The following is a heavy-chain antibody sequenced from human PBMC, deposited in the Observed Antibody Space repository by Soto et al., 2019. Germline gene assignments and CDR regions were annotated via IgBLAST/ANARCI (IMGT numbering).Heavy chain of an antibody. CDR1: GGTFSSYA. CDR2: IIPIYGPA. Sequence: QVPLVQSGAEVKKPGSSVTVSCKASGGTFSSYAIHWVRQAPGQGLEWMGGIIPIYGPAKYAQRFRGRVTITADESTTTVYMELTSLTSQDTAVYYCARVTSMVRGVIDNWFDPWGHGTLVTVSS. V-gene: IGHV1-69*01. J-gene: IGHJ5*02. D-gene: IGHD3-10*01. CDR3: ARVTSMVRGVIDNWFDP.